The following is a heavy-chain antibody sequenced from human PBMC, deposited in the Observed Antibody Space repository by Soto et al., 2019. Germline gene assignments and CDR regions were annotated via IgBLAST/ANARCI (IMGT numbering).Heavy chain of an antibody. D-gene: IGHD3-22*01. CDR3: ARDNYYTGSGYYSSSAEYLQH. CDR1: GGSISSGGYY. V-gene: IGHV4-31*03. CDR2: ISYSGST. J-gene: IGHJ1*01. Sequence: QVQLQESGPGLVKPSQTLSLTCTVSGGSISSGGYYWSWIRQYPGKGLEWIGYISYSGSTYYNPSLKSRSTISVDTSKNQFFLKLRSVTAADTAVYYCARDNYYTGSGYYSSSAEYLQHCGQGTLVIVSS.